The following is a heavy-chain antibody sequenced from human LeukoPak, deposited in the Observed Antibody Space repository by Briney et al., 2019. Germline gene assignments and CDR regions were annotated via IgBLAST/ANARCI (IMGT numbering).Heavy chain of an antibody. D-gene: IGHD3-10*01. J-gene: IGHJ6*03. CDR3: AGKWFGKEDYYYYMDV. CDR2: INPNSGGT. CDR1: ESTFTASY. V-gene: IGHV1-2*02. Sequence: GASVKVSCNASESTFTASYMHWVRQAPGQGLECMGWINPNSGGTNYAQKFQGRVTMTRDTSISTAYMELSRLRSDDTAVYYCAGKWFGKEDYYYYMDVWGKGTTVTVSS.